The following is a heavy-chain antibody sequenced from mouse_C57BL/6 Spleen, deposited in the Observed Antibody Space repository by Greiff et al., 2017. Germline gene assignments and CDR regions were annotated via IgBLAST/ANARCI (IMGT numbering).Heavy chain of an antibody. D-gene: IGHD2-1*01. J-gene: IGHJ3*01. CDR3: TEDYGNFAWFAY. Sequence: VQLQQSGTVLARPGASVKMSCKTSGYTFTSYWMHWVKQRPGQGLEWIGAIYPGNSDTSYNQKFKGKAKLTAVTSASTAYMELSSLTNEDSAVYYVTEDYGNFAWFAYWGQGTLVTVSA. CDR2: IYPGNSDT. V-gene: IGHV1-5*01. CDR1: GYTFTSYW.